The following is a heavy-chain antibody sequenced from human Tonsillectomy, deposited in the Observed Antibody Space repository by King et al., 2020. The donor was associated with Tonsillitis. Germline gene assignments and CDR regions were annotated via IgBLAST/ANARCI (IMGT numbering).Heavy chain of an antibody. J-gene: IGHJ4*02. CDR3: ATAALVRSSYLPDY. CDR1: GYTFTSYD. Sequence: VQLVESGAEVKKPGASVKVSCKASGYTFTSYDINWLRQATGQGLEWMGWMNPNSGNTGYAQKFQGRVTMTRNTSISTAYMELSSLRSEDTAGYYCATAALVRSSYLPDYWGQGTLVTVSS. V-gene: IGHV1-8*02. D-gene: IGHD6-6*01. CDR2: MNPNSGNT.